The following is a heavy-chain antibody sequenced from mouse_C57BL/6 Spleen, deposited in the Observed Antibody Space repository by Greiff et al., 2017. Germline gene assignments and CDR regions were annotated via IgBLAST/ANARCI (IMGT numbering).Heavy chain of an antibody. CDR3: TVYYYGSSTYAMDY. D-gene: IGHD1-1*01. CDR2: IYPYNGVS. V-gene: IGHV1-31*01. Sequence: VQLQQSGPELVKPGASVKISCKASGYSFTGYYMHWVKQSHGNILDWIGYIYPYNGVSSYNQKFKGKATLTVDKSSSTAYMELRSLTSEDTAVYYCTVYYYGSSTYAMDYWGQGTSVTVSS. J-gene: IGHJ4*01. CDR1: GYSFTGYY.